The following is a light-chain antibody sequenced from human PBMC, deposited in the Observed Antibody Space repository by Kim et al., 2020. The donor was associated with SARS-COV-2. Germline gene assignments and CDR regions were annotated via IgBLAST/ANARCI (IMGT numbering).Light chain of an antibody. CDR1: QSVSSSY. CDR2: GAS. CDR3: QQYGSSPPRYT. J-gene: IGKJ2*01. Sequence: EIVLTQSPGTLSLSPGERATLSCRASQSVSSSYLAWYQQKPGQAPRLLIYGASSRATGIPDRFSVSGSGTDFTLTISRLEPEDFAVYYCQQYGSSPPRYTFGQGTKLEI. V-gene: IGKV3-20*01.